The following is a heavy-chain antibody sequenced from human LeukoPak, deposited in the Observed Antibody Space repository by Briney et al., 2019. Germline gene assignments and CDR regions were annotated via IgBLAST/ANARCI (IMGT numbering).Heavy chain of an antibody. J-gene: IGHJ3*01. CDR2: ISDSGGST. D-gene: IGHD2-15*01. CDR1: AFTSSSYA. Sequence: GGSLRLSCAASAFTSSSYAMSWVRQAPGKGLEWVSAISDSGGSTYYADSVKGRFTISRDNSRNTLFLQMNSLRAEDTAVYYCARACSGGNCYFTAFDVWGQGTMVTVSA. CDR3: ARACSGGNCYFTAFDV. V-gene: IGHV3-23*01.